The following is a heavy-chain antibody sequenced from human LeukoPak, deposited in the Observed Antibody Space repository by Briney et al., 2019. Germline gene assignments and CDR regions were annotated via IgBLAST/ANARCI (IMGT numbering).Heavy chain of an antibody. CDR3: VKALYYYGSGSYYDPYYYYGMDV. V-gene: IGHV3-64D*06. CDR2: ISSNGGST. CDR1: GFTFSSYA. Sequence: GGSLRLSCSASGFTFSSYAMHWVRQAPGKGLEYVSAISSNGGSTYYADSVKGRFTISRDNSKNTLYLQMSSLRAEDTAVYYCVKALYYYGSGSYYDPYYYYGMDVWGQGTTVTVSS. J-gene: IGHJ6*02. D-gene: IGHD3-10*01.